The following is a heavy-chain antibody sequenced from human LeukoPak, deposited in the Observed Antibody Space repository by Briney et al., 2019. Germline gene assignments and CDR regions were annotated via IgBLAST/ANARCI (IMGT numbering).Heavy chain of an antibody. J-gene: IGHJ4*02. CDR2: ISGYNGNT. CDR1: GYIFTNFG. Sequence: ASVKVSCKASGYIFTNFGISWVRQARGQGLEWMGWISGYNGNTNYAQKLQGRVTMTTDTSTSTAYMELRSLRSDDTAVYYCARVGFGIAAAGDYWGQGTLVTVSS. CDR3: ARVGFGIAAAGDY. V-gene: IGHV1-18*01. D-gene: IGHD6-13*01.